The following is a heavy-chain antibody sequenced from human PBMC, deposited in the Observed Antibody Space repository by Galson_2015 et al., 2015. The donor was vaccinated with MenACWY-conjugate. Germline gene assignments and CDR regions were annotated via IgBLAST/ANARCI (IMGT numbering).Heavy chain of an antibody. V-gene: IGHV5-10-1*01. CDR2: IDPSDSYT. Sequence: QSGAEVKKPGESLRISCKGSGYSFTSYWISWVRQMPGKGLEWMGRIDPSDSYTNYSPSFQGHVTISADKSISTAYLQWSSLKASDAAMYYCARGGGAYCSSTSCLADYGGQGTLVTVSS. D-gene: IGHD2-2*01. CDR1: GYSFTSYW. J-gene: IGHJ4*02. CDR3: ARGGGAYCSSTSCLADY.